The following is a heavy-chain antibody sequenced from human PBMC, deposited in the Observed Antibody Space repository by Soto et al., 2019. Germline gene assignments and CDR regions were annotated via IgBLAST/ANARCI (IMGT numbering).Heavy chain of an antibody. Sequence: QVQLQESGPGLVKPSETLSLTCTVSGGSVSSGSYYWSWIRQPPGKGLEWIGYIYYSGSTNYNPSLKCRDPISAATSNNQVDLKLSSVTAADTAVYYCASVTRTCISTSCYRYSYGMDVWGQGTTVTVSS. J-gene: IGHJ6*02. CDR3: ASVTRTCISTSCYRYSYGMDV. V-gene: IGHV4-61*01. CDR2: IYYSGST. CDR1: GGSVSSGSYY. D-gene: IGHD2-2*02.